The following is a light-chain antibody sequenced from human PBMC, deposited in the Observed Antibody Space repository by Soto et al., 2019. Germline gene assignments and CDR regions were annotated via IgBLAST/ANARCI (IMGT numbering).Light chain of an antibody. CDR1: SSDVGGYNY. CDR2: EVS. J-gene: IGLJ1*01. Sequence: QSALTQPASVSGSPGQSITISCTGTSSDVGGYNYVSWYQQHPGKAPKLMIYEVSNRPSGVSNRFSGSKSGNTASLTISGLQAEHDGDYYCSSYISSSTPYVFGTGTKFTVL. V-gene: IGLV2-14*01. CDR3: SSYISSSTPYV.